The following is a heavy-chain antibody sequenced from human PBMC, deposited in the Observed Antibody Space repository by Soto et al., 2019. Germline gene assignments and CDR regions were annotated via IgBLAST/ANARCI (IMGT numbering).Heavy chain of an antibody. Sequence: GASVKVSCKVSGGTFSSYAISWVRQAPGQGLEWMGGIIPIFGTANYAQKFQGRVTITADESTSTAYMELSSLRSEGTAVYYCAREVGGYSYGDGMDVWGQGTTVTVSS. CDR2: IIPIFGTA. CDR3: AREVGGYSYGDGMDV. CDR1: GGTFSSYA. D-gene: IGHD5-18*01. V-gene: IGHV1-69*13. J-gene: IGHJ6*02.